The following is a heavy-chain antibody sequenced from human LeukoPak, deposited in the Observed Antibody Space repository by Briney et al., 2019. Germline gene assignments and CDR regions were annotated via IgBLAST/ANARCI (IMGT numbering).Heavy chain of an antibody. J-gene: IGHJ5*02. Sequence: SQTLSLTCTVSGGSISSADYYWSWIRQPPGKGLEWIGYIFYSGTTSYNPSLKSRVSISIDTSQNLFSLNLTSVTAADTAVYYCARVLKFGVLATNWFDPWGQGTLVTVSS. CDR2: IFYSGTT. V-gene: IGHV4-30-4*08. D-gene: IGHD3-3*01. CDR1: GGSISSADYY. CDR3: ARVLKFGVLATNWFDP.